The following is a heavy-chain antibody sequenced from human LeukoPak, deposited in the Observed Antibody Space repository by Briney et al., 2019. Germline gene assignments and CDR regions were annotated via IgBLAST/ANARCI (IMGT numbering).Heavy chain of an antibody. CDR2: IYYSGST. V-gene: IGHV4-39*01. Sequence: SETLSLTCTVSGGSISGSSYYWGWIRQPPGTGLEWIGSIYYSGSTYYNPSLKSRVTISADTSKNQFSLKLSSVTAADTAVYYCAETGYSSSGEFDPWGQGTLVAVSS. J-gene: IGHJ5*02. D-gene: IGHD6-13*01. CDR1: GGSISGSSYY. CDR3: AETGYSSSGEFDP.